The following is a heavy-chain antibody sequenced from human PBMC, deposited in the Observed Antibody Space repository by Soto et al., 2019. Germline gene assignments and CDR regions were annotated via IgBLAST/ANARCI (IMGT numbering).Heavy chain of an antibody. J-gene: IGHJ5*02. CDR3: ARAVGSGSYYNNRNNWFDP. Sequence: ASVKVSCKASGYTFTGYYMQWVRQAPGQGLEWMGWINPNSGGTNYAQKFQGWVTMTRDTSISTAYMELSRLRSDDTAVYYCARAVGSGSYYNNRNNWFDPWGQGTLVTVS. D-gene: IGHD3-10*01. CDR1: GYTFTGYY. V-gene: IGHV1-2*04. CDR2: INPNSGGT.